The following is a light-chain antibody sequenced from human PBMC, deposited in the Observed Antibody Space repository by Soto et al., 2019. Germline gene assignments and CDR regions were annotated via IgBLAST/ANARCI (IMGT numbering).Light chain of an antibody. CDR3: SSYTSSTPVV. CDR2: DVS. V-gene: IGLV2-14*01. Sequence: QSALTQPASVSGSPGQSITISCTGTSSDVGGYNYVSWYQQHPGKAPKLMIYDVSNRPSGVSNRFSGSKSGDTASLTISGLQAEDEADYYCSSYTSSTPVVFVGGTQLTVL. J-gene: IGLJ2*01. CDR1: SSDVGGYNY.